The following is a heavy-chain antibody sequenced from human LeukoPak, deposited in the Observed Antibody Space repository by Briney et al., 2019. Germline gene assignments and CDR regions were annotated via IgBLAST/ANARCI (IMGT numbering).Heavy chain of an antibody. CDR3: ARSSPTYYYGSGRTGDWFDP. Sequence: SETLSLTCTVSGGSINNYYWSWIRQPPGKGLEWIGYISYIGSTIYDPSLKSRVTISVDTSKNHFSLKLSSVTAADTAVYYCARSSPTYYYGSGRTGDWFDPWGQGTLVTVSS. J-gene: IGHJ5*02. CDR1: GGSINNYY. CDR2: ISYIGST. V-gene: IGHV4-59*12. D-gene: IGHD3-10*01.